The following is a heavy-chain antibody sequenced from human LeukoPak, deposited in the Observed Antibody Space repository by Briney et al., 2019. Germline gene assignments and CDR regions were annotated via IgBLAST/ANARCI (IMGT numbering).Heavy chain of an antibody. J-gene: IGHJ5*02. D-gene: IGHD6-19*01. CDR3: AREAVMREGSGWYGGNWFDP. V-gene: IGHV1-46*01. CDR1: GYTFTSYY. Sequence: GASVKVSCKASGYTFTSYYMHWVRQAPGQGLEWMGIINPSGGSTSYAQKFQGRVTMTRDMSTSTVYMELSSLRSEDTAVYYCAREAVMREGSGWYGGNWFDPWGQGTLVTVSS. CDR2: INPSGGST.